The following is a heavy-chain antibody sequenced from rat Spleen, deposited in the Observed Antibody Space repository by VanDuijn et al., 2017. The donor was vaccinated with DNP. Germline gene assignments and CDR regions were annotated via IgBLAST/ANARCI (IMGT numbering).Heavy chain of an antibody. V-gene: IGHV5-22*01. CDR2: IRFDGAIT. CDR1: GFTFSDYY. Sequence: EVQLVESGGGLVQPGRSLKLSCAASGFTFSDYYMAWVRQAPTKGLEWVAYIRFDGAITYYGDSVKGRFTISRDNAKSSLYLQVNSLRSEDMATYYCVRPEAEAAWGQGTSVTVSS. CDR3: VRPEAEAA. J-gene: IGHJ4*01.